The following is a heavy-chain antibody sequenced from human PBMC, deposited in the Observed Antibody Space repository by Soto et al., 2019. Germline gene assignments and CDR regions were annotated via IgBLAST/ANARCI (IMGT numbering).Heavy chain of an antibody. Sequence: GGSLRLSCAASGFTFSGSAMHWVRQASGKGLEWVGRIRSKANSYATAYAASVKGRFTISRDDSKNTAYLQMNSLKTEDTAVYYCTRGYNWNPATPNYYYYYGMDVWGQGTTVTVSS. J-gene: IGHJ6*02. CDR2: IRSKANSYAT. V-gene: IGHV3-73*01. D-gene: IGHD1-20*01. CDR3: TRGYNWNPATPNYYYYYGMDV. CDR1: GFTFSGSA.